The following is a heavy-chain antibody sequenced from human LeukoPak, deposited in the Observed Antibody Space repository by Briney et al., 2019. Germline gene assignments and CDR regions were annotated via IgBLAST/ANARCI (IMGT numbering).Heavy chain of an antibody. Sequence: GGSLRLSCAASGFTFSSYSMNWVRQAPGKGLEWVSSISGSSSYKYYADSVKGRFTISRDNAKNSLYLQMNSLRAEDTAVYYCARSYYDILTGIPLAFDYWGQGTLVTVSS. CDR2: ISGSSSYK. CDR3: ARSYYDILTGIPLAFDY. J-gene: IGHJ4*02. CDR1: GFTFSSYS. V-gene: IGHV3-21*01. D-gene: IGHD3-9*01.